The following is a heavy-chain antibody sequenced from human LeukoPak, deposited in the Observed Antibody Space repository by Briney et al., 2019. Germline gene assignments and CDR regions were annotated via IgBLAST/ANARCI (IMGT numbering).Heavy chain of an antibody. CDR3: ARHLGLGDFWSGYPNWFDP. J-gene: IGHJ5*02. D-gene: IGHD3-3*01. V-gene: IGHV4-39*01. Sequence: SETLSLTCTVSGGSISSSSYYWGWIRQPPGKGLEWIGSIYYSGSTYYNPSLKSRVTISVDTSKNQFSLKLSSVTAADTAVYYCARHLGLGDFWSGYPNWFDPWGQGTLVTVSS. CDR1: GGSISSSSYY. CDR2: IYYSGST.